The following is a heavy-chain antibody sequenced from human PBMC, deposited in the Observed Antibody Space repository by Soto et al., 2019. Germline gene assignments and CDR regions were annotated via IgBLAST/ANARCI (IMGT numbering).Heavy chain of an antibody. CDR3: AHGGGYCSSTSCYVGWFDP. D-gene: IGHD2-2*01. V-gene: IGHV2-5*02. Sequence: QITLKESGPTLVKPTQTLTLTCTFSGFSLSTSGVGVGWIRQPPGKALEWLALIYWDDDKRYSPSLKSRLTITKDTSKNQVVLTMPNMDPVDTATYYCAHGGGYCSSTSCYVGWFDPWGQGTLVTVSS. J-gene: IGHJ5*02. CDR2: IYWDDDK. CDR1: GFSLSTSGVG.